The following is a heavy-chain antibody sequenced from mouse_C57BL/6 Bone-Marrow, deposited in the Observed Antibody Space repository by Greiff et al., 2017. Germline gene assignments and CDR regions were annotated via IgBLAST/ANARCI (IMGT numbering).Heavy chain of an antibody. CDR3: ANHYSSSWFAY. D-gene: IGHD2-5*01. Sequence: QVQLQQSGAELVKPGASVKISCTASGYAFSSYWMNWVKQRPGKGLEWIGQIYPGDGDTNYNGKFKGKATLTADKSSSTAYMQLSRLPSEDSAVYFCANHYSSSWFAYWGQGTLVTVSA. J-gene: IGHJ3*01. CDR1: GYAFSSYW. V-gene: IGHV1-80*01. CDR2: IYPGDGDT.